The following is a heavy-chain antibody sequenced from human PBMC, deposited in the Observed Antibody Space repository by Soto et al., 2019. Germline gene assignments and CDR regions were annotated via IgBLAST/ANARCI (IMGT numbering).Heavy chain of an antibody. Sequence: PSETLSLTCTVSGGSLNSYYWTWIRQSPGKGLEWIGYFSSTGSTNYNPSFKSRLTMLLDTSTNEFSLSLTSVTAADAAVYFCARFSPPRKSYDSNPGWFDPWGQGIMVTVSS. CDR2: FSSTGST. CDR3: ARFSPPRKSYDSNPGWFDP. D-gene: IGHD3-22*01. J-gene: IGHJ5*02. V-gene: IGHV4-59*01. CDR1: GGSLNSYY.